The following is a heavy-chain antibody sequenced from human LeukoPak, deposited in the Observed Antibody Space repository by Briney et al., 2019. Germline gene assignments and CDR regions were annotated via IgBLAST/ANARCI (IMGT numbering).Heavy chain of an antibody. CDR2: ISYDGTNK. CDR1: GFSFNSYA. CDR3: AKDYNYGYGYYFDY. V-gene: IGHV3-30-3*01. D-gene: IGHD3-10*01. Sequence: GGSLRLSCVASGFSFNSYAMHWVRQAPGKGLEWVAVISYDGTNKYYADSLKGRFTISRDNSKNTLYLQMNSLRAEDTAVYYCAKDYNYGYGYYFDYWGQGTLVTVSS. J-gene: IGHJ4*02.